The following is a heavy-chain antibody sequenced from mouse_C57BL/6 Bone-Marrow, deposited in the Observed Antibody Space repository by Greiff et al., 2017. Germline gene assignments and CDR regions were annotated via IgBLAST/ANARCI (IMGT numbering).Heavy chain of an antibody. CDR1: GYTFTSYW. V-gene: IGHV1-55*01. Sequence: VQLQQPGAELVKPGASVKMSCKASGYTFTSYWITWVKQRPGQGLEWIGDIYPGSGSTNYNEKFKSKATLTVDTPSSTAYMQLSRLTSEDSAVYYCARPDYRNYWYVDVWGTGTTGTGSP. CDR2: IYPGSGST. CDR3: ARPDYRNYWYVDV. D-gene: IGHD2-14*01. J-gene: IGHJ1*03.